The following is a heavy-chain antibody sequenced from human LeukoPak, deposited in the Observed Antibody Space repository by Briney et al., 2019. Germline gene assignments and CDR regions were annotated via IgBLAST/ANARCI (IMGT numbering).Heavy chain of an antibody. CDR1: GYSISSGYY. Sequence: SETLSLTCTVSGYSISSGYYWGWIRQPPGKGLEWIGSIYHSGSTYYNPSLKSRVTISVDTSKNQFSLKLSSVTAADTAVYYCARHAEYNSGWHFYLDHWGQGILVTVSS. V-gene: IGHV4-38-2*02. J-gene: IGHJ4*02. D-gene: IGHD6-19*01. CDR3: ARHAEYNSGWHFYLDH. CDR2: IYHSGST.